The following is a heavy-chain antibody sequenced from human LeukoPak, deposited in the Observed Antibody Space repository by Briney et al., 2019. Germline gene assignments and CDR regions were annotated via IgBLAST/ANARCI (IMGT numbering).Heavy chain of an antibody. CDR3: ARASWGSGSYYMDY. CDR2: IYTSGST. D-gene: IGHD3-10*01. CDR1: GGSISSGDYY. J-gene: IGHJ4*02. V-gene: IGHV4-61*02. Sequence: SETLSLTCTVSGGSISSGDYYWSWIRQPAGKGLEWIGRIYTSGSTNYNPSLKSRVTISVDTSKNQFSLKLSSVTAADTAVYYCARASWGSGSYYMDYWGQGTLVTVSS.